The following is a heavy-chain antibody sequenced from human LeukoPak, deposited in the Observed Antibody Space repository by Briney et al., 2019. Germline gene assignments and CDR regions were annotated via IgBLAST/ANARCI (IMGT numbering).Heavy chain of an antibody. Sequence: GGSLRLPCAASGFTFSNYAMTWVRQAPGKGLEWVSVISDSGGTTYYADSVKGRFTISRDNSKSTLYLQMNSLRADDTAVYHCAKRHYYDSSGYYPLDYWGQGTLVTVSS. CDR1: GFTFSNYA. D-gene: IGHD3-22*01. V-gene: IGHV3-23*01. J-gene: IGHJ4*02. CDR3: AKRHYYDSSGYYPLDY. CDR2: ISDSGGTT.